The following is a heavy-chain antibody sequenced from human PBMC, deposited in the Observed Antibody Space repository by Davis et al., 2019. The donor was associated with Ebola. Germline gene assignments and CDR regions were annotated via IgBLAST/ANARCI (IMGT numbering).Heavy chain of an antibody. Sequence: AASVKVSCKASGGTFRNYAISWVRQAPGQGLEWMGGIIPVSDTANYAQKFQGRVTIIADESMSTAYMELSSLRSEDTAVYYCASFLRDFYGDYVGVNYWGQGTLVTVSS. V-gene: IGHV1-69*13. CDR3: ASFLRDFYGDYVGVNY. J-gene: IGHJ4*02. CDR2: IIPVSDTA. CDR1: GGTFRNYA. D-gene: IGHD4-17*01.